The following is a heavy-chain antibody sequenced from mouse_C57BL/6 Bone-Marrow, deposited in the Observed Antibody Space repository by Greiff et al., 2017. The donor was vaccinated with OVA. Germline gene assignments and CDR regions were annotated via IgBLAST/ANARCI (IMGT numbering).Heavy chain of an antibody. V-gene: IGHV4-1*01. J-gene: IGHJ4*01. CDR1: GIDFSRYW. CDR2: INPDSSTI. CDR3: ARLGYSMDY. Sequence: EVKLVESGGGLVQPGGSLKLSCAASGIDFSRYWMSWVRRAPGKGLEWIGDINPDSSTIDYAPFVEDKFIMFRDSAKNTLDLQMNKVRSEDTALYYCARLGYSMDYWGQGTSVTVSS.